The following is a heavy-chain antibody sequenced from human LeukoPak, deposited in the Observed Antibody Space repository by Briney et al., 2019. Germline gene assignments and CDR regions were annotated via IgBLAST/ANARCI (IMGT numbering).Heavy chain of an antibody. J-gene: IGHJ3*02. CDR1: GGSIRRSSYY. CDR3: ARDGI. V-gene: IGHV4-39*07. CDR2: IYYSGST. Sequence: SETLSLTRTVSGGSIRRSSYYWGWIRQPPGKGLEWIGSIYYSGSTYYNPSLKSRVTISVDTSKNQFSLKLSSVTAADTAVYYCARDGIWGQGTMVTVSS.